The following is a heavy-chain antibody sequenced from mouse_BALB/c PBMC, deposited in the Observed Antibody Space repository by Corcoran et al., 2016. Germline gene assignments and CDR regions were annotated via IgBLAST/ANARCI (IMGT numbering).Heavy chain of an antibody. D-gene: IGHD3-1*01. V-gene: IGHV14-1*02. J-gene: IGHJ2*01. CDR3: ARSGSFDY. CDR1: GFNIIHYY. Sequence: DQRQQSGAELERPGALVKLSCKASGFNIIHYYMHRVKQRPEQGLEWIGWIDPENGNTIYDPKFQGKASITADTSSNTAYLQLSRLTSEDTAVYDCARSGSFDYWGQGTTLTVSS. CDR2: IDPENGNT.